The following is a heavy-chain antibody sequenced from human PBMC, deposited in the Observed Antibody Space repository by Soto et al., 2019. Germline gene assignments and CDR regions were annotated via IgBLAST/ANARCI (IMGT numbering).Heavy chain of an antibody. Sequence: SQTLSLTCGVSGDSIGSGDYFWTWIRQPPGKGLEYIGYIYKTGKTYYNPSLKSRPFISLDTSKNQFSLRLASVTAADTGMYFCARSLSSSSGYFDHWGPGALVTVSS. V-gene: IGHV4-30-4*01. CDR2: IYKTGKT. D-gene: IGHD6-6*01. J-gene: IGHJ4*03. CDR3: ARSLSSSSGYFDH. CDR1: GDSIGSGDYF.